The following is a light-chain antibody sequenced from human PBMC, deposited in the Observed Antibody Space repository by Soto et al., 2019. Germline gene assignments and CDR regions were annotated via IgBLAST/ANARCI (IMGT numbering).Light chain of an antibody. CDR2: GAS. CDR1: QSVTNTY. V-gene: IGKV3D-20*02. J-gene: IGKJ5*01. Sequence: IMLKQSPGTLSLIPEEKATLSCRSSQSVTNTYLTWYKQKPGQAPRLIIYGASGRATGIPDRFSGSGSGTDFTLTISRLELEDFAVYYCQQRSNWPPSITFGQGTLLEVK. CDR3: QQRSNWPPSIT.